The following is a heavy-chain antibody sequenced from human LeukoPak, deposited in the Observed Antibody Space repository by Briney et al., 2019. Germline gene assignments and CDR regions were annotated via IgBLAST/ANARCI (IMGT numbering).Heavy chain of an antibody. CDR3: ARRIQLWLDAFDI. CDR2: IYYSGST. CDR1: GGSISSGGYY. D-gene: IGHD5-18*01. Sequence: SQTLSLTCTVSGGSISSGGYYWSWICQHPGKGLEWIGYIYYSGSTYYNPSLKSRVTISVDTSKNQFSLKLSSVTAADTAVYYCARRIQLWLDAFDIWGQGTMVTVSS. J-gene: IGHJ3*02. V-gene: IGHV4-31*03.